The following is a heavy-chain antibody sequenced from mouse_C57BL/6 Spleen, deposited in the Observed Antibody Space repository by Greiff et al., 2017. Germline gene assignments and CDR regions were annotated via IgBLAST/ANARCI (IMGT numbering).Heavy chain of an antibody. CDR1: GFTFTDYY. CDR3: ERDEGPFSAMDY. CDR2: IRNKANGYTT. J-gene: IGHJ4*01. V-gene: IGHV7-3*01. Sequence: EVMLVESGGGLVQPGGSLSLSCAASGFTFTDYYMSWVRQPPGKALEWLGFIRNKANGYTTEYSASVKGRFTISTDNSQSLLYLQMNALRADDSDTYYCERDEGPFSAMDYWGQGTSVTVSS. D-gene: IGHD3-3*01.